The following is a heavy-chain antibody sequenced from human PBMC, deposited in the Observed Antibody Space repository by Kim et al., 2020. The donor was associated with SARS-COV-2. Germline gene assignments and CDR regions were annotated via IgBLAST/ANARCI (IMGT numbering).Heavy chain of an antibody. CDR1: GGTFSSYA. CDR2: IIPIFGTA. Sequence: PSVKVSCKASGGTFSSYAISWVRQAPGQGLEWMGGIIPIFGTANYAQKFQGRVTITADESTSTAYMELSSLRSEDTAVYYCAREVAAAGSFDYWGQGTLVTVSS. V-gene: IGHV1-69*13. J-gene: IGHJ4*02. D-gene: IGHD6-13*01. CDR3: AREVAAAGSFDY.